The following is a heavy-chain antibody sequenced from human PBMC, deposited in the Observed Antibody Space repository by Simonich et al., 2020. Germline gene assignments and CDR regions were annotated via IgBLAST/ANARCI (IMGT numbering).Heavy chain of an antibody. J-gene: IGHJ6*02. CDR3: ARVPGIYYYYGMDV. CDR1: GYTFTGYY. Sequence: GAEVKKPGASVKVSCKASGYTFTGYYMHWVRQAPGQGLEWMGRINPNSGGTNYAQKFQGRVTMTRDKSISTAYMELCRLRSDDTAVYYCARVPGIYYYYGMDVWGQGTTVTVSS. D-gene: IGHD3-10*01. V-gene: IGHV1-2*06. CDR2: INPNSGGT.